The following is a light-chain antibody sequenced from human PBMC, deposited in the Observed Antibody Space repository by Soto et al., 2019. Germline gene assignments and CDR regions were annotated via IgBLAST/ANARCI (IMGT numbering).Light chain of an antibody. J-gene: IGKJ1*01. CDR1: QSVNSW. V-gene: IGKV1-5*03. CDR3: QHYNSYWT. Sequence: DIQMTQSPSTLSASVGDRVTISCRASQSVNSWLAWYQQKPGKAHKLLIYKASSLESGVPSRFSGTGSGTEFTLTVTSLQPDDSATYYCQHYNSYWTFGQGTKVDIK. CDR2: KAS.